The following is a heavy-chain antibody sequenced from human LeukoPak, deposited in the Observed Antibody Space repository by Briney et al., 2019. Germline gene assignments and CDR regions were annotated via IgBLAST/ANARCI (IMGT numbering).Heavy chain of an antibody. CDR3: ARLSGAPVRHPIYHCDY. D-gene: IGHD2-2*02. CDR1: GYSISSGYY. Sequence: PSETLSLTCAVSGYSISSGYYWGWIRQSPGKGLEWIGNIYHSGSTYKNPSLKSRVTISLDTSKNQFSLKLSSVTAADTAMYYCARLSGAPVRHPIYHCDYWGQGTLVAVSS. V-gene: IGHV4-38-2*01. CDR2: IYHSGST. J-gene: IGHJ4*02.